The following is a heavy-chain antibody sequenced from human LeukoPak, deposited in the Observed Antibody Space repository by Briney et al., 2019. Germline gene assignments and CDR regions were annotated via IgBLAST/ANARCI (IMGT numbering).Heavy chain of an antibody. J-gene: IGHJ4*02. D-gene: IGHD6-13*01. CDR3: ARASSSWYGGEFDY. CDR2: IHYSGST. V-gene: IGHV4-59*08. CDR1: GDSISNYY. Sequence: PSETLSLTCTVSGDSISNYYWSWIRQPPGKGLEWIGYIHYSGSTNYNPSLKSRVTISVDTSKNQFSLKLSSVTAADTAVYYCARASSSWYGGEFDYWGQGTLVTVSS.